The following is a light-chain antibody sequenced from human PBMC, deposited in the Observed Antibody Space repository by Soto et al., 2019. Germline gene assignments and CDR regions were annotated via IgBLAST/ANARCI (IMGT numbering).Light chain of an antibody. J-gene: IGLJ3*02. CDR2: VNGDGRH. CDR1: NGHTTYA. V-gene: IGLV4-69*01. Sequence: QSVLTQSPSASASLGASVKLTCTLNNGHTTYAIAWHQQQPEKGPRFLMKVNGDGRHNKGDGIPDRFSGSSSGAERYLTISSLPSEDEGDYYCQTWGTGVQVFGGGTKLTVL. CDR3: QTWGTGVQV.